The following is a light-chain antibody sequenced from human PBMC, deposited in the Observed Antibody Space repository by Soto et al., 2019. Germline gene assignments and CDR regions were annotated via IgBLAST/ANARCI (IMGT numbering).Light chain of an antibody. CDR1: EDISKS. CDR3: QQYDNLPLS. J-gene: IGKJ4*01. V-gene: IGKV1-33*01. CDR2: GAS. Sequence: DIEMTQSPSSLSASVGDRVTITCEAGEDISKSLNWYQQKPGKAPKLLIYGASSLQTGVPARFSGSGSWTDFTFTMSSLQPEDIETYYCQQYDNLPLSFGGGTKVDIK.